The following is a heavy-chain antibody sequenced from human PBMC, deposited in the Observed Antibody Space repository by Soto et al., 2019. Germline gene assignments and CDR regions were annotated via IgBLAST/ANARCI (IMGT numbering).Heavy chain of an antibody. CDR2: IYYSGST. Sequence: SETLSLTCTVSGGSISSGGYYWSWIRHPPGKGLEWIGYIYYSGSTNYNPSLKSRVTISVDTSKNQFSLKLSSVTAADTAVYYCARALIRGAMATGYFDYWGQGTLVTVSS. J-gene: IGHJ4*02. CDR1: GGSISSGGYY. D-gene: IGHD5-18*01. CDR3: ARALIRGAMATGYFDY. V-gene: IGHV4-61*08.